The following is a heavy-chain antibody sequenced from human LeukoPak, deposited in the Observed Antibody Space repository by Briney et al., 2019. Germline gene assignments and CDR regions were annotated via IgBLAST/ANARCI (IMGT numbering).Heavy chain of an antibody. J-gene: IGHJ3*01. Sequence: GGSLRLSCTASDFTYAYAGFAMTWVSQAPGKGLEWVAFIRSKSYGATTEYAASVKGRFTISRDDSKAMAFLQMDNLRTEDTAVYYCTRCSSGACYSSSAFDVWGQGTMVTVSS. CDR3: TRCSSGACYSSSAFDV. CDR2: IRSKSYGATT. D-gene: IGHD2-15*01. V-gene: IGHV3-49*04. CDR1: DFTYAYAGFA.